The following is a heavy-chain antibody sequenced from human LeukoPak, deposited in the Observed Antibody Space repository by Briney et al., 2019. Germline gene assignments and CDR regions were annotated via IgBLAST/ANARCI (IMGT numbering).Heavy chain of an antibody. Sequence: GGSLRLSCVVSGFTFSSYWMSWVRQPQGKGREGVANIKQEGSEKYYVDSVKGRFTMSRDNAKNSLYLQMNSLRAEDTAVYYCARVQWELRGVGSYFEYWGQGALVTVSS. CDR1: GFTFSSYW. V-gene: IGHV3-7*01. J-gene: IGHJ4*02. CDR3: ARVQWELRGVGSYFEY. D-gene: IGHD1-26*01. CDR2: IKQEGSEK.